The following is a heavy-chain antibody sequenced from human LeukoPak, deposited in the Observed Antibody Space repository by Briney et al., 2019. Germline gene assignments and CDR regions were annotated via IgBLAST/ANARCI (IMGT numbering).Heavy chain of an antibody. CDR3: AKDYSGGPHFDF. V-gene: IGHV3-23*01. Sequence: GGALRLSCAASLYTFSGYVMTCVRQAPGKGLDWGSPISASGDHTYYADSVKGRFTTSRDNSKNTLYLQMNSLRAEDTAVYYCAKDYSGGPHFDFWGQGTLVTVSS. CDR2: ISASGDHT. CDR1: LYTFSGYV. J-gene: IGHJ4*02. D-gene: IGHD2-15*01.